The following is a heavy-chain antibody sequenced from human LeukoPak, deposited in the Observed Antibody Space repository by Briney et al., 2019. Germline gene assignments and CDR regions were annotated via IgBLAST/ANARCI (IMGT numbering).Heavy chain of an antibody. J-gene: IGHJ4*02. Sequence: GGSLRLSCAASGFTFSSYGMHWVRQAPGKGLEWVAVISYDGSNKYYADSVKGRFTISRDNSKNTLHLQMNSLRAEDTAVYYCAKGGHYYDRSGGLGYWGQGTLVTVSS. CDR1: GFTFSSYG. CDR3: AKGGHYYDRSGGLGY. D-gene: IGHD3-22*01. CDR2: ISYDGSNK. V-gene: IGHV3-30*18.